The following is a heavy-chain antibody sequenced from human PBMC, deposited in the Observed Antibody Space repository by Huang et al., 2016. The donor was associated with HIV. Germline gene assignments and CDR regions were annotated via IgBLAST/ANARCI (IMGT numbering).Heavy chain of an antibody. CDR1: GFTFTNYG. D-gene: IGHD3-10*01. V-gene: IGHV1-18*04. CDR3: VRESRYFGDFLFDH. J-gene: IGHJ4*02. CDR2: GSADSGDM. Sequence: QVQLVQSGAEVKRPGASLKVSCKTSGFTFTNYGFSWVRQAPGQGLEWVGGGSADSGDMNDEVNFEGRVSMTTDTTSGTAYIELRRLTSDDTATYYCVRESRYFGDFLFDHWGQGTPVTVSA.